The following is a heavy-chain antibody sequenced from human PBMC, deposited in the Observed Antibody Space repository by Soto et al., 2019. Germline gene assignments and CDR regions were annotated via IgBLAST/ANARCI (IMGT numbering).Heavy chain of an antibody. Sequence: SVKVSCKASGDTFSFYSINWVRQAPGLGLEWMGRINPILSMSNYAQRFQGRVTMTADKSTTTAYMELSGLRSEDTAIYYCASSYGSGYRAFDYWG. V-gene: IGHV1-69*02. D-gene: IGHD3-10*01. J-gene: IGHJ4*01. CDR3: ASSYGSGYRAFDY. CDR1: GDTFSFYS. CDR2: INPILSMS.